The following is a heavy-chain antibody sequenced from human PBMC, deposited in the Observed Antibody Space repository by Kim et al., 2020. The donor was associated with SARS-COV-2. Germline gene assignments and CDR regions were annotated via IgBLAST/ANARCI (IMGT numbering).Heavy chain of an antibody. Sequence: ASVKVSCKASGYTFTSYDINWVRQATGQGLEWMGWMNPNSGNAGYAQKFQGRVTMTRNTSISTAYMELSSLRSEDTAVYYCARGGDSIADNWFDPWGQGTLVTVSS. CDR1: GYTFTSYD. J-gene: IGHJ5*02. V-gene: IGHV1-8*01. CDR2: MNPNSGNA. D-gene: IGHD6-6*01. CDR3: ARGGDSIADNWFDP.